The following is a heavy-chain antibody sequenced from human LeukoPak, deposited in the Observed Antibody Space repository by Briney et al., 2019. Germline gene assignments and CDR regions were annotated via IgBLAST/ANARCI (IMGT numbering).Heavy chain of an antibody. CDR3: ARAPPRWGTPSMEYFQH. CDR1: GGSISGYY. V-gene: IGHV4-34*01. Sequence: SETLSLTCTVSGGSISGYYWSWIRQPPGKGLEWIGEINHSGSTNYNPSLKSRVTISVDTSKNQFSLKLSSVTAADTAVYYCARAPPRWGTPSMEYFQHWGQGTLVTVSS. J-gene: IGHJ1*01. CDR2: INHSGST. D-gene: IGHD2/OR15-2a*01.